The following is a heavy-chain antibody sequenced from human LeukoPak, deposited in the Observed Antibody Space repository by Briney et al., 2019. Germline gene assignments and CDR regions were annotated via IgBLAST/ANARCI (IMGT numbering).Heavy chain of an antibody. J-gene: IGHJ4*02. CDR3: AKGEIAAAGSAFDY. Sequence: PGRSLRLSCAASGFTFDDYAMHWVRQAPGKGLEWVSGISWNSGSIGYADSVKGRFTISRDNAKNSLYLQMNSLTAEDTALYYCAKGEIAAAGSAFDYWGQGTLVTVSS. V-gene: IGHV3-9*01. CDR2: ISWNSGSI. D-gene: IGHD6-13*01. CDR1: GFTFDDYA.